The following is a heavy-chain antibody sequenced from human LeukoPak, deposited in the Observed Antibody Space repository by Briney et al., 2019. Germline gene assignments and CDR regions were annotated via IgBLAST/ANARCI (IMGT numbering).Heavy chain of an antibody. J-gene: IGHJ4*02. CDR2: ISGNGIHT. V-gene: IGHV3-23*01. CDR1: GFTFNNFA. Sequence: PGGSLRLSCAASGFTFNNFAMSWVRQAPGKGLEWVSTISGNGIHTFYTDSVKGRFTISRDNSKNTLYLQVNSLRAEDTAVYYCAKPLFTMIVVALPFDYWGQGALVAVSS. D-gene: IGHD3-22*01. CDR3: AKPLFTMIVVALPFDY.